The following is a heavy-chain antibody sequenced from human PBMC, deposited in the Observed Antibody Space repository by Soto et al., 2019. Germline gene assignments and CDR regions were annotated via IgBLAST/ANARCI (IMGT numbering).Heavy chain of an antibody. J-gene: IGHJ5*02. V-gene: IGHV3-23*01. Sequence: EVQLLESGGGLVQPGGSLRLSCAASGFPFSSRAMSWVRQAPGKGLGWVSAISGSGTITNYADSVKGRFTISRDTSKTTLYLQMNSLRADDTAVYYCAEWARYCSGADCRAWGQGTLVTVSS. CDR2: ISGSGTIT. D-gene: IGHD2-15*01. CDR3: AEWARYCSGADCRA. CDR1: GFPFSSRA.